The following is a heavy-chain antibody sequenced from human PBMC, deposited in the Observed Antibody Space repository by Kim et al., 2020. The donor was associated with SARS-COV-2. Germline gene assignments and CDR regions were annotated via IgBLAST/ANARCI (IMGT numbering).Heavy chain of an antibody. D-gene: IGHD6-13*01. J-gene: IGHJ6*02. CDR3: ARVGSSSWYVDYYYGMDV. CDR2: INTNTGNP. CDR1: GYTFTSYA. V-gene: IGHV7-4-1*02. Sequence: ASVKVSCKASGYTFTSYAMNWARQAPGQGLEWMGWINTNTGNPTYAQGFTGRFVFSLDTSVSTAYLQISSLKAEDTAVYYCARVGSSSWYVDYYYGMDVWGQGTTVTISS.